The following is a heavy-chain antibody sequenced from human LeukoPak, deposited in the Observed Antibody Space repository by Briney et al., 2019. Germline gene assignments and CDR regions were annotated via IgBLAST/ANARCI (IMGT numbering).Heavy chain of an antibody. V-gene: IGHV3-48*03. CDR3: ARRDFYDTTGYLFDY. D-gene: IGHD3-22*01. Sequence: PGGSLRLSCAASGFTLSTYEMNWVRQAPGKGLDWVSYITTSGSTMSYADSVKGRFTISRDNAKNSLYLQMNSLRAEDTAVYYCARRDFYDTTGYLFDYWGQGTLVTVSS. CDR2: ITTSGSTM. CDR1: GFTLSTYE. J-gene: IGHJ4*02.